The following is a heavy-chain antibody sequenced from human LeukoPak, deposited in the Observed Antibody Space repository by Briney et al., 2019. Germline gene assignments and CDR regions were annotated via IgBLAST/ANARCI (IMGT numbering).Heavy chain of an antibody. CDR3: AREAKEGVAVSGTASAFDI. D-gene: IGHD6-19*01. CDR1: GFTPSDYY. V-gene: IGHV3-11*01. Sequence: GGSLRLSCAASGFTPSDYYMSWIRQAPGKGLGGGSYIRSTGSTIYYADSVNGRFTISRDNAENSLYLQLNSLRAEDTAVYYCAREAKEGVAVSGTASAFDIWGQGTVVTVSS. J-gene: IGHJ3*02. CDR2: IRSTGSTI.